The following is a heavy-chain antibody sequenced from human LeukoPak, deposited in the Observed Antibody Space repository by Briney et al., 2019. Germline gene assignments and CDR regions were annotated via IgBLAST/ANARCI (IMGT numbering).Heavy chain of an antibody. V-gene: IGHV1-18*01. CDR3: ARDVGGYIYGYRPTELYWYFDL. J-gene: IGHJ2*01. D-gene: IGHD5-18*01. Sequence: VASVKVSCKASGYTFTSYGISWVRQAPGQGLEWMGWISAYNGNTNYAQKLQGRVTMTTDTSTSTAYIELRSLRSDDTAVYYCARDVGGYIYGYRPTELYWYFDLWGRGTLVTVSS. CDR2: ISAYNGNT. CDR1: GYTFTSYG.